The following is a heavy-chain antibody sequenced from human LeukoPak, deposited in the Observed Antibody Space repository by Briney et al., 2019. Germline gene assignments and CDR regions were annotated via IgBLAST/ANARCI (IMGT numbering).Heavy chain of an antibody. CDR3: ARGGSSSWRVGNAFDI. CDR2: IYHSGST. D-gene: IGHD6-13*01. V-gene: IGHV4-30-2*01. J-gene: IGHJ3*02. Sequence: SQTLSLTCTVSGGSISSGGYYWSWIRQPPGKGLEWIGYIYHSGSTYYNPSLKSRVTISVDRSKNQFSLKLNSVTAADTAVYYCARGGSSSWRVGNAFDIWGQGTMVTVSS. CDR1: GGSISSGGYY.